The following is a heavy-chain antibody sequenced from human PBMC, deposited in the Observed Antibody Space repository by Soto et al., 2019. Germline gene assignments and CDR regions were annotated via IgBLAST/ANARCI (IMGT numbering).Heavy chain of an antibody. Sequence: QVRVVQSGTEVKKPGASVKVYCKASGYTFTHYGIRWVRQAPGQGLEWMGWISAYNGNTNNAQIFRGRVTLTTDTSTTPAYMELRSFRSYDMAVYYCARGDSSSGVAPWGQGTLVTVSS. J-gene: IGHJ5*02. D-gene: IGHD6-6*01. CDR2: ISAYNGNT. CDR1: GYTFTHYG. V-gene: IGHV1-18*03. CDR3: ARGDSSSGVAP.